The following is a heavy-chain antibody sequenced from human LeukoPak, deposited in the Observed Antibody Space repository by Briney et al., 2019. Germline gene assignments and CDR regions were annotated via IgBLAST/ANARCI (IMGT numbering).Heavy chain of an antibody. Sequence: GGSLRLSCAASGFTFSSYAMSWVRQAPGKGLEWVSAISGSGGSTYYADSVKGRFTISRDNSKNTLYLQMNSLRAEDTAVYYCAKEAELLWFGERTGEFDYWGQGTLVTVSS. J-gene: IGHJ4*02. V-gene: IGHV3-23*01. D-gene: IGHD3-10*01. CDR1: GFTFSSYA. CDR2: ISGSGGST. CDR3: AKEAELLWFGERTGEFDY.